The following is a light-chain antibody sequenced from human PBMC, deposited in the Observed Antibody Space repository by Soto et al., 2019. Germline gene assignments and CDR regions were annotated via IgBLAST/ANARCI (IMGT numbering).Light chain of an antibody. CDR2: DAS. V-gene: IGKV3-11*01. J-gene: IGKJ5*01. Sequence: EIVLTQSPATLSLSPVEIATGSVMAGQSVSSYLAWYQQKPGQAPRLLIYDASNRATGIPARFSGSGSGTDFTLTISSLEPEDFAVYYCQQRSNWPSITFGQGTRLEIK. CDR1: QSVSSY. CDR3: QQRSNWPSIT.